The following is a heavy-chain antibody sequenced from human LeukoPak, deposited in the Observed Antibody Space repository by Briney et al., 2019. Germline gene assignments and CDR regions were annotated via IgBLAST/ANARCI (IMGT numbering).Heavy chain of an antibody. CDR3: ARGGSSGSYYVGRPYYYMDV. J-gene: IGHJ6*03. Sequence: PSETLSLTCTVSGGSISSYYWSWIRQPPGKGLEWIGYIYYSGSTNYNPSLKSRVTISVDTSKNQFSLKLSSVTAADTAVYYCARGGSSGSYYVGRPYYYMDVWGKGTTVTVSS. D-gene: IGHD1-26*01. V-gene: IGHV4-59*01. CDR1: GGSISSYY. CDR2: IYYSGST.